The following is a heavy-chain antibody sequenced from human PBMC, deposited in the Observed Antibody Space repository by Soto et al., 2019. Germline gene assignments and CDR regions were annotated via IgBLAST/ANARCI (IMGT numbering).Heavy chain of an antibody. J-gene: IGHJ6*02. D-gene: IGHD3-3*01. CDR1: GGSISTSDYS. CDR2: IYHTGTT. V-gene: IGHV4-30-2*01. CDR3: VRERMIFGVAPGGGVDV. Sequence: SETLSLTCAVSGGSISTSDYSWSWIRQPPGRGLEWLGSIYHTGTTHYIPSLKNRLTMSLDKSKNQFSLDLTSVTAADTALYYCVRERMIFGVAPGGGVDVWGQGTTVT.